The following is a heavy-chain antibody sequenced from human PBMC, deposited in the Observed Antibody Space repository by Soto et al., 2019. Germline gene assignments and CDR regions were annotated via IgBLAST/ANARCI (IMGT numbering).Heavy chain of an antibody. J-gene: IGHJ4*02. D-gene: IGHD6-13*01. CDR1: GFTFSSYW. V-gene: IGHV3-7*05. CDR2: IKQDGSEK. CDR3: ARDQAPWYSHNSPYGY. Sequence: GGSLRLSCAASGFTFSSYWMSWVRQAPGKGLEWVANIKQDGSEKYYVDSVKGRFTISRDNAKNSLYLQMNSLRAEDTAVYYCARDQAPWYSHNSPYGYWGQGTLVTVSS.